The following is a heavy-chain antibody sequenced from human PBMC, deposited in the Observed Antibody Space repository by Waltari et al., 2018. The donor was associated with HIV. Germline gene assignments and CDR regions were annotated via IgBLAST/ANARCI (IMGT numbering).Heavy chain of an antibody. CDR2: INPNSGGT. CDR1: GYTFTGYY. D-gene: IGHD2-8*02. J-gene: IGHJ4*02. V-gene: IGHV1-2*04. Sequence: QVQLVQSGAVVKKPGASVKVSCKASGYTFTGYYMHWVRQAPGQGLEWMGWINPNSGGTNYAQKFQGWVTMTRDTSISTAYMELSRLRSDDTAVYYCARGDCTGGVCYPCDYWGQGTLVTVSS. CDR3: ARGDCTGGVCYPCDY.